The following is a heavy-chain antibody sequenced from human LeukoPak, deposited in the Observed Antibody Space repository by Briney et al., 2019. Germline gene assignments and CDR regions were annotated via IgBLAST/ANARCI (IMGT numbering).Heavy chain of an antibody. CDR2: ISSNGGST. V-gene: IGHV3-64*01. CDR3: ARGDGSGSSRGDAFDI. Sequence: GGSLRLSCAASGFTFSSYAMHWVRQAPGKGLEYVSAISSNGGSTYYANSVKGRFTISRDNSKNTLYLQMNSLRAEDTAVYYCARGDGSGSSRGDAFDIWGQGTMVTVSS. J-gene: IGHJ3*02. D-gene: IGHD3-10*01. CDR1: GFTFSSYA.